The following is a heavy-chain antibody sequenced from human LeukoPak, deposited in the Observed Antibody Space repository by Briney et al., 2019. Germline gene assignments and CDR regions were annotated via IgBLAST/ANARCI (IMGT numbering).Heavy chain of an antibody. CDR3: ARGIRGLNYYGTDV. J-gene: IGHJ6*02. D-gene: IGHD5-12*01. CDR1: GDSVSNNNAA. CDR2: TYMRSTWYS. Sequence: SQTLSLTCAISGDSVSNNNAAWNWIRQSPSRGLEWLGRTYMRSTWYSDYAESVKSRITISPDTPKNQFSLQLNSVTPEDTAVYYCARGIRGLNYYGTDVWGQGTTVTVSS. V-gene: IGHV6-1*01.